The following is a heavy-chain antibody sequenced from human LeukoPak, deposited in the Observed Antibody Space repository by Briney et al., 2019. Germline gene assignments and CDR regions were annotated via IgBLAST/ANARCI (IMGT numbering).Heavy chain of an antibody. Sequence: SETLSLTCTVSGGSISSYYWSWIRQPPGKGLEWIGYTYYSGSTNYNPSLKSRVTISVDTSKNQFSLKLSSVTAADTAVYYCARQLYSSGWYGFDYWGQGTLVTVSS. CDR3: ARQLYSSGWYGFDY. D-gene: IGHD6-19*01. CDR1: GGSISSYY. CDR2: TYYSGST. J-gene: IGHJ4*02. V-gene: IGHV4-59*01.